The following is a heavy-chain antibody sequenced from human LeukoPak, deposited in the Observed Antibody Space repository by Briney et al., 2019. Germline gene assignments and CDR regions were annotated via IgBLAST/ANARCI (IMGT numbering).Heavy chain of an antibody. CDR3: AKHMVRGVNFDY. V-gene: IGHV1-69*04. CDR1: GGTFSSYA. J-gene: IGHJ4*02. CDR2: IIPILGIA. Sequence: SVKISCKASGGTFSSYAISWVRQAPGQGLEWMGRIIPILGIANYAQKFQGRVTITADKSTSTAYMELSSLRSEDTAVYYCAKHMVRGVNFDYWGQGTLVTVSS. D-gene: IGHD3-10*01.